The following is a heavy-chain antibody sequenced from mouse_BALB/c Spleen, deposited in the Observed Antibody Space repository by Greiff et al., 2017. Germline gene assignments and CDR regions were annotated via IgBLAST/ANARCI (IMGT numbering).Heavy chain of an antibody. Sequence: EVKVVESGGGLVKPGGSLKLSCAASGFTFSDYYMYWVRQTPEKRLEWVATISDGGSYTYYPDSVKGRFTISRDNAKNNLYLQMSSLKSEDTAMYYCAGGYAMDYWGQGTSVTVSS. J-gene: IGHJ4*01. CDR1: GFTFSDYY. V-gene: IGHV5-4*02. CDR2: ISDGGSYT. CDR3: AGGYAMDY.